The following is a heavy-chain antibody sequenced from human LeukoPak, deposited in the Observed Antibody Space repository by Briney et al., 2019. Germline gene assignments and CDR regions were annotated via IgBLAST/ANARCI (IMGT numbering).Heavy chain of an antibody. CDR1: GGSISSYY. Sequence: SETLSLTCTVSGGSISSYYWSWIRQPPGKGLEWIGHIYGSGSTNYNPSLKSRVTLSVDTSKNQFSLKLSSVTAADTAVYYCAREGTSGTHLNWLGPWGQGTLVTVS. CDR3: AREGTSGTHLNWLGP. V-gene: IGHV4-59*01. CDR2: IYGSGST. D-gene: IGHD1-1*01. J-gene: IGHJ5*02.